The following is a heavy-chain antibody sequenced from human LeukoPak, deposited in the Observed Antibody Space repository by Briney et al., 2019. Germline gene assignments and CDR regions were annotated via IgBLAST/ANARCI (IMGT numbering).Heavy chain of an antibody. CDR1: GFTFSSYS. J-gene: IGHJ4*02. V-gene: IGHV3-48*01. CDR3: ARGTYYYDSSGLDY. D-gene: IGHD3-22*01. CDR2: ISSSSSTI. Sequence: GGSLRLSCAASGFTFSSYSMNWVRQAPGKGLEWVSYISSSSSTIYYADSVKGRFTISRGNAKNSLYLQMNSLRAEDTAVYYCARGTYYYDSSGLDYWGQGTLVTVSS.